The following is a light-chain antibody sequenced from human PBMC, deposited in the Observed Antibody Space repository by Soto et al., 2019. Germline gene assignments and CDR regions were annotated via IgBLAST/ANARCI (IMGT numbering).Light chain of an antibody. J-gene: IGKJ2*01. CDR1: QSISTW. V-gene: IGKV1-5*03. CDR3: QHYKHYSEST. CDR2: KAS. Sequence: DIQMTQSPSTLSASVGDRVTITCRVSQSISTWLAWYQQKPGKAPKVLVHKASSLENGVPSRFSGTGSETEFTLTISSLQPDDFATYYCQHYKHYSESTFGQGTKLEIK.